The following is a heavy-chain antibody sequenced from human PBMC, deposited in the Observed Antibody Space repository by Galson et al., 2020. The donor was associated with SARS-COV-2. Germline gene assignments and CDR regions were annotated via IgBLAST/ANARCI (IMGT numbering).Heavy chain of an antibody. V-gene: IGHV3-30*04. CDR2: ISDDGSDK. D-gene: IGHD3-3*02. CDR3: ARDFKEHFWCGYSYSMDV. CDR1: EFAFTSFA. Sequence: GESLKIYFAAAEFAFTSFAMHWVRQTPGKGLEWVAVISDDGSDKFYTDSVKGRFTISRDNSKNTLFLQMDSLRPDDTAVYYCARDFKEHFWCGYSYSMDVWGQGTTVTVSS. J-gene: IGHJ6*02.